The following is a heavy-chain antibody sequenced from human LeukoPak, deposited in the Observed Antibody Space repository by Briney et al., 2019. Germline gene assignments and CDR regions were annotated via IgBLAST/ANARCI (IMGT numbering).Heavy chain of an antibody. V-gene: IGHV1-18*01. Sequence: ASVKVSCKASGYTFTSYGISWVRQAPGQGLEWMGWISAYNGNTNYAQKLQGRITMTTDTSTSTAYMELRSLRSDDTAVYYCAETKGGSSSWYAFDIWGQGKMVTVSS. CDR1: GYTFTSYG. CDR2: ISAYNGNT. D-gene: IGHD6-13*01. J-gene: IGHJ3*02. CDR3: AETKGGSSSWYAFDI.